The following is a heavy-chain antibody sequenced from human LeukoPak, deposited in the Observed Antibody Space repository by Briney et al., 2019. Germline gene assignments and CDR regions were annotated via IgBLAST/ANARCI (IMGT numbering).Heavy chain of an antibody. Sequence: GGSLRLSCAASGFTFSRYSMNWVRQAPGKGLEWVSHISSRSSDTYYADSVKGRFTISRDNAKNSLYLQMNSLRAEDTAVYYCARGSGSYSGGMDVWGQGTTVTVSS. J-gene: IGHJ6*02. CDR3: ARGSGSYSGGMDV. D-gene: IGHD3-10*01. CDR1: GFTFSRYS. CDR2: ISSRSSDT. V-gene: IGHV3-21*05.